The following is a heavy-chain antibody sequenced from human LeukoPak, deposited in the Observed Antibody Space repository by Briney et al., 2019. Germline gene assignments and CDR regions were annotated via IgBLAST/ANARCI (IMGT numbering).Heavy chain of an antibody. CDR1: GGSISSGSYY. CDR3: AREGIAAAGGAFDI. J-gene: IGHJ3*02. Sequence: SQTLSLTCTVSGGSISSGSYYWSWIRQPAGKGLEWIGRIYTSGSTNYNPSLKSRVTISVDTSKNQFSLKLSSVTAADTAVYYCAREGIAAAGGAFDIWGQGTMVTVSS. CDR2: IYTSGST. V-gene: IGHV4-61*02. D-gene: IGHD6-13*01.